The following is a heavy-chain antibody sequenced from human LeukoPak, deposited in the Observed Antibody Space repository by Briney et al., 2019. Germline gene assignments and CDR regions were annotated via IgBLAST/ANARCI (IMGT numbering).Heavy chain of an antibody. V-gene: IGHV3-66*01. CDR3: ARGTPGYNYYGMDV. Sequence: PGGSLRLSCAASGFTVSSNYMNWVRQAPGKGLEWVSIIYSGGRTHYADSVKGRFTISRDNSKNTLYLQMNSLRAEDTAVYYCARGTPGYNYYGMDVWGQGTTVTVSS. CDR1: GFTVSSNY. J-gene: IGHJ6*02. CDR2: IYSGGRT. D-gene: IGHD1-14*01.